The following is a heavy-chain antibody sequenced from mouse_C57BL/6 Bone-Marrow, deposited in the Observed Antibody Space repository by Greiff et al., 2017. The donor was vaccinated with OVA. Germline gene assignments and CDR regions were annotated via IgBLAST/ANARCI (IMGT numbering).Heavy chain of an antibody. Sequence: EVQVVESGGGLVQPGASLRLSCAASGFTFTDYYMSWVRQPPGKAPEWLALIRNKANGYTTEYTASVKGRFTISRDNSQNILYLQMNTLRAEDSATYYCVKDLHYYGSSFAWFAYWGQGTLVTVSA. CDR3: VKDLHYYGSSFAWFAY. CDR2: IRNKANGYTT. D-gene: IGHD1-1*01. V-gene: IGHV7-4*01. J-gene: IGHJ3*01. CDR1: GFTFTDYY.